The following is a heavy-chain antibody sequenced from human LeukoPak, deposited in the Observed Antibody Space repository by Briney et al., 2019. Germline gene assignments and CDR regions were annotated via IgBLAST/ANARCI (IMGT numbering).Heavy chain of an antibody. J-gene: IGHJ4*02. CDR2: AWYDGSNN. D-gene: IGHD2-2*01. V-gene: IGHV3-33*01. CDR1: RFTLSSYG. CDR3: ARGGDIVVVPPAVYFDY. Sequence: GRSLRLSSAAARFTLSSYGMHWVRQAPAKGLEWVAVAWYDGSNNYYADSVKGRLTISRDNSKNTLYLQMNRLRAEDTAVYYCARGGDIVVVPPAVYFDYWGQGTLVTVSS.